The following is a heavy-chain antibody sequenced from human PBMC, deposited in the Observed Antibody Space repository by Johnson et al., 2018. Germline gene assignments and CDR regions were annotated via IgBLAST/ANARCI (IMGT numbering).Heavy chain of an antibody. CDR2: SRNKANSYTT. CDR1: GFTFSDHH. J-gene: IGHJ6*02. Sequence: VQLVQSVGGLVQPGGSLRLSCAASGFTFSDHHMDWVRQAPGKGLEWLGRSRNKANSYTTEYAASVKGRFTISRDDSKNSLYLQMNSLKTEDTALYYCARSPAMDVWGQGTTVTVSS. CDR3: ARSPAMDV. V-gene: IGHV3-72*01.